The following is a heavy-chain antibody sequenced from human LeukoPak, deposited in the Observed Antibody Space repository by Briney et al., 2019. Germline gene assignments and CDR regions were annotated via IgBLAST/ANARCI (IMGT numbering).Heavy chain of an antibody. V-gene: IGHV4-4*07. J-gene: IGHJ5*02. CDR3: ARVIAAAGKYNWFDP. D-gene: IGHD6-13*01. CDR1: GGSISSYY. CDR2: FYTSGST. Sequence: SETLSLTCTVSGGSISSYYWSWIRQPAGKGLEWIGLFYTSGSTNYNPSLKSRVTMSVDTSKNQFSLKLSSVTAADTAVYYCARVIAAAGKYNWFDPWGQGTLVTVSS.